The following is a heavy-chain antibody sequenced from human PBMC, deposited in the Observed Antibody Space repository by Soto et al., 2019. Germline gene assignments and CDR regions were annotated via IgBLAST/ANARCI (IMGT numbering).Heavy chain of an antibody. CDR2: INPDGGST. V-gene: IGHV1-46*01. D-gene: IGHD3-3*01. CDR1: VNTFSRYK. J-gene: IGHJ5*02. CDR3: ARDRQDVLRFLEWTNKGDSKTTWIDP. Sequence: ASVKFSCKSWVNTFSRYKVRCVRHAPGQGLEWMGIINPDGGSTTYAQKFQGRVTMTRDTSTSPVYMELFTLKSEDTALYYCARDRQDVLRFLEWTNKGDSKTTWIDPWGQGTLVTLSA.